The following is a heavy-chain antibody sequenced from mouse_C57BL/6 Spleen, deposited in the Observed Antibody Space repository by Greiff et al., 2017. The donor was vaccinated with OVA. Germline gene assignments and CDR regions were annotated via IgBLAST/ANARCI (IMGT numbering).Heavy chain of an antibody. V-gene: IGHV1-52*01. CDR1: GYTFTSYW. CDR2: IDPSDSET. CDR3: AGYYYGRSFYWYFDV. D-gene: IGHD1-1*01. J-gene: IGHJ1*03. Sequence: QVQLQQPGAELVRPGSSVKLSCKASGYTFTSYWMHWVKQRPIQGLEWIGNIDPSDSETHYNQKFKDKATLTVDKSSSTAYMQLSSLTSEDSAVYYCAGYYYGRSFYWYFDVWGTGTTVTVSS.